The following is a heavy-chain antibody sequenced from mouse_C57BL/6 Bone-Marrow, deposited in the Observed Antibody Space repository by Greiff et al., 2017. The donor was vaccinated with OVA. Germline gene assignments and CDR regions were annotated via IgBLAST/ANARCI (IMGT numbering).Heavy chain of an antibody. V-gene: IGHV5-12*01. J-gene: IGHJ3*01. Sequence: EVQLVESGGGLVQPGGSLKLSCAASGFTFSDYYMYWVRQTPEKRLEWVAYISNGGGSTYYPDTVKGRFTISRDNAKNTLYLQMSRLKSEDTAMYYCARHRGNYQAWFAYWGQGTLVTVSA. CDR3: ARHRGNYQAWFAY. CDR1: GFTFSDYY. D-gene: IGHD2-1*01. CDR2: ISNGGGST.